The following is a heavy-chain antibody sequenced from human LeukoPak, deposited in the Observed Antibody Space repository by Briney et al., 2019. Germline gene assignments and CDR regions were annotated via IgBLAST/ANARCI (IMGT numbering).Heavy chain of an antibody. V-gene: IGHV4-30-2*05. D-gene: IGHD3-10*01. CDR1: GGSISSSGYY. Sequence: PSETLSLTCTVSGGSISSSGYYWSWIRQPLGKGLEWIGYIYHSGSTYYNPSLKSRVTISVDTSKNQFSLRLTSVTAADTAVYYCARSYYGSGSSRFDPWGQGTLVTVSS. CDR2: IYHSGST. CDR3: ARSYYGSGSSRFDP. J-gene: IGHJ5*02.